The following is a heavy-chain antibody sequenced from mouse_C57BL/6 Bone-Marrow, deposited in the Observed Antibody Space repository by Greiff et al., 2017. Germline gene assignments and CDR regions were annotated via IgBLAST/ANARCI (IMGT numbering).Heavy chain of an antibody. D-gene: IGHD1-1*01. CDR1: GFTFSSYA. CDR3: ARAAVVPFDY. Sequence: EVQLVESGGGLVKPGGSLKLSCAASGFTFSSYAMSWVRQTPEKRLEWVATISDGGSYTYYPDNVKGRFTISRDNAKNNLYLQMSELKSEDTAMYYCARAAVVPFDYWGQGTTLTVSS. V-gene: IGHV5-4*01. CDR2: ISDGGSYT. J-gene: IGHJ2*01.